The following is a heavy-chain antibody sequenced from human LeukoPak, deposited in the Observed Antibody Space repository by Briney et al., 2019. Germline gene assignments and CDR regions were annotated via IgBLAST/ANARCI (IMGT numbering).Heavy chain of an antibody. J-gene: IGHJ6*02. CDR1: GFTFSSYA. CDR2: ISGSGGST. D-gene: IGHD5-12*01. V-gene: IGHV3-23*01. Sequence: GGSLRLSCAASGFTFSSYAMSWVRQALGKGLEWVSAISGSGGSTYYADSVKGRFTISRDNSKNTLYLQMNSLRAEDTAVYYCAKDTYEGFPYYYYYYGMDVWGQGTTVTVSS. CDR3: AKDTYEGFPYYYYYYGMDV.